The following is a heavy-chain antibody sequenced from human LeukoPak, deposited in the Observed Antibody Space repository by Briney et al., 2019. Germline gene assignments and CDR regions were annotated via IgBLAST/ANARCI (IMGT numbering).Heavy chain of an antibody. Sequence: ASVKVSCKASGYTFTGYYMHWVRQAPGQGLEWMGWINPNSGGTNYAQKLQGWVTMTRDTSISTAYMELSRLRSDDTAVYYCARAGPMVRGVIASWFDPWGQGTLVTVSS. CDR2: INPNSGGT. D-gene: IGHD3-10*01. CDR3: ARAGPMVRGVIASWFDP. CDR1: GYTFTGYY. V-gene: IGHV1-2*04. J-gene: IGHJ5*02.